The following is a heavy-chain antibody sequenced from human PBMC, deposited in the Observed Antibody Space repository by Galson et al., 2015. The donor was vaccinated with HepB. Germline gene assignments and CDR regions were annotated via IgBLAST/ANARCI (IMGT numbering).Heavy chain of an antibody. V-gene: IGHV1-69*13. CDR2: IIPIFGAA. J-gene: IGHJ6*03. CDR1: GGTFSSYA. D-gene: IGHD5-12*01. Sequence: SVKVSCKTSGGTFSSYAISWVRQAPGQGLEWMGGIIPIFGAAKYAQKFQGRVTITADESTSTAYMELSSLRSDDTAVYYCAREGNSGYDYYYYMDVWGKGTTVTVSS. CDR3: AREGNSGYDYYYYMDV.